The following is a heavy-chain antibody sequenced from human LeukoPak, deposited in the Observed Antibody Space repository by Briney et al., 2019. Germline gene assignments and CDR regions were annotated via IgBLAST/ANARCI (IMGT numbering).Heavy chain of an antibody. D-gene: IGHD1-26*01. CDR2: IHSGGDT. V-gene: IGHV3-53*01. CDR3: VQGRGDH. J-gene: IGHJ4*02. Sequence: GGALRLSCATPWFTLSSHGMHWGRQPPGEGLEWVSIIHSGGDTYYADSVKGRFTISRDSSRTTLYLQVNTLRAEDTAVYYYVQGRGDHWGQGTLVTVSS. CDR1: WFTLSSHG.